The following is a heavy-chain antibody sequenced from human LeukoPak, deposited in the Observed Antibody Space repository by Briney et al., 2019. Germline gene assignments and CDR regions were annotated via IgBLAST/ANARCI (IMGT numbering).Heavy chain of an antibody. CDR2: IDWDDAK. D-gene: IGHD5-18*01. J-gene: IGHJ4*02. CDR3: ARENNYGYDY. V-gene: IGHV2-70*11. CDR1: GFSLSTSGMY. Sequence: SGPTLVNPTRTLTLTCTCSGFSLSTSGMYVSWIRQPPGKALEWLARIDWDDAKYYSTSLKTRLTISKDPSKNQVVLTMTNMDPVDTATYYCARENNYGYDYWGQGTLVTVSS.